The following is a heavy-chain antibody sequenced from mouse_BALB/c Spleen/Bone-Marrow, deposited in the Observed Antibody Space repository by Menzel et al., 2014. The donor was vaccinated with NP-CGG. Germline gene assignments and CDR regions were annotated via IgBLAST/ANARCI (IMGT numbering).Heavy chain of an antibody. CDR2: INPDSSTI. J-gene: IGHJ1*01. D-gene: IGHD2-2*01. CDR3: VFLGYYGYFYV. V-gene: IGHV4-1*02. Sequence: EVKLMESGGGLVQPGGSLKLSCAASGFDSSRYWMNWVRQAPGKGLEWIGEINPDSSTINYTPSLKDKFIISRDNAKNTLYLQMSKVISEDTALYYCVFLGYYGYFYVWGAGTTVTVSS. CDR1: GFDSSRYW.